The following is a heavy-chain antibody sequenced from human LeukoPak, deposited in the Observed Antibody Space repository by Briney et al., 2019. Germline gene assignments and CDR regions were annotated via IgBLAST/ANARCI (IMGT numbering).Heavy chain of an antibody. J-gene: IGHJ4*02. CDR2: INPSNGDT. D-gene: IGHD6-13*01. CDR1: GYTFTGYY. V-gene: IGHV1-2*02. Sequence: ASVEVSCKASGYTFTGYYIHWMRQAPGGRLEWMGWINPSNGDTDSAPKLQGRLTMTRDTSISTAYMELSGLKSDDTAIYYCAMGIDHWSQGTLVTVSS. CDR3: AMGIDH.